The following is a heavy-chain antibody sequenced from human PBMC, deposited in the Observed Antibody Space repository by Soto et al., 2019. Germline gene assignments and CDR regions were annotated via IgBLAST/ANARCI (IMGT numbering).Heavy chain of an antibody. Sequence: QVQLVQSGAEVKKPGASVKVSCKASGYTFTSYYMHWVRQAPGQGLEWMGIINPSGGSTSYAQKFQGRVTMTRDTSTSTVYMELSSLRSEDTAVYYCAREGKWDDFWNGYYSGAFDMWGQGTMVTVSS. CDR2: INPSGGST. V-gene: IGHV1-46*01. CDR1: GYTFTSYY. CDR3: AREGKWDDFWNGYYSGAFDM. J-gene: IGHJ3*02. D-gene: IGHD3-3*01.